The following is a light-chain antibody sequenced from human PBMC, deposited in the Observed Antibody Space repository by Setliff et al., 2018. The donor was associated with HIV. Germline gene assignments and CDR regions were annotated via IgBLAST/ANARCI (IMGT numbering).Light chain of an antibody. CDR3: CSYAGTYTSLYV. CDR2: DVT. V-gene: IGLV2-11*01. CDR1: ASDIGNYKY. J-gene: IGLJ1*01. Sequence: QSALTQPRSVSGSPGQSVTISCTGTASDIGNYKYVSWYQQQPDKAPKLIIYDVTKRPSGVPDRFPGSKSGNTASLTISGLQSEDEGDYFCCSYAGTYTSLYVFGAGTKVTVL.